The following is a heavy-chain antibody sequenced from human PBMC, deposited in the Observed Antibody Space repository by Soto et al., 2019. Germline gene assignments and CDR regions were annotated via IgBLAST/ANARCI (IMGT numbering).Heavy chain of an antibody. D-gene: IGHD6-19*01. CDR3: AKDHRVAGTFDY. CDR2: ISGSGGST. Sequence: EVQLLESGGGLVQPGGSLRLSCAASGFTFSSYAMSWVRQAPGKGLEWVSAISGSGGSTYYADSVKGRFTISRGNSKNTLYLQMNSLRAEDTAVYYCAKDHRVAGTFDYWGQGTLVTVSS. V-gene: IGHV3-23*01. CDR1: GFTFSSYA. J-gene: IGHJ4*02.